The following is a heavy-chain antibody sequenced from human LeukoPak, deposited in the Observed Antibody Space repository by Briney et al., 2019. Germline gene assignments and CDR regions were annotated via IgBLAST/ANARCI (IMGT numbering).Heavy chain of an antibody. CDR1: GYTFTGYY. Sequence: GASVKVSCKASGYTFTGYYMHWERQAPGQGLEWMGWINPNSGGTNYAQKFQGRVTMTRDTSISTAYMELSRLRSDDTAVYHCARAEWDRAWFDPWGQGTLVTVSS. V-gene: IGHV1-2*02. D-gene: IGHD1-26*01. CDR2: INPNSGGT. J-gene: IGHJ5*02. CDR3: ARAEWDRAWFDP.